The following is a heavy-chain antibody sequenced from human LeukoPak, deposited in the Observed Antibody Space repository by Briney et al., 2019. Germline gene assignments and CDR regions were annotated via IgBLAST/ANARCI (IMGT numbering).Heavy chain of an antibody. CDR1: GFTFSSHG. V-gene: IGHV3-33*01. CDR2: IWYDGSNK. CDR3: AGDRAVYYYDSSGFDY. Sequence: PGGSLRLSCAASGFTFSSHGMHWVRQAPGKGLEWVAVIWYDGSNKYYADSVKGRFTISRDNSKNTLYLQMNSLRAEDTAVYYCAGDRAVYYYDSSGFDYWGQGTLVTVSS. J-gene: IGHJ4*02. D-gene: IGHD3-22*01.